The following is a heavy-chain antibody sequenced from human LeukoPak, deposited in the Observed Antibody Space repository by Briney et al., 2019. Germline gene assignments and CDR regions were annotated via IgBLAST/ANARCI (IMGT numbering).Heavy chain of an antibody. CDR2: IYYSGST. V-gene: IGHV4-39*01. CDR1: GGSISSSNYY. Sequence: SETLSLTCTVSGGSISSSNYYWGWIRQPPGKGLEWIGSIYYSGSTYYNPSLKSRVTISVDTSKNQFSLKLSSVTAADTAVYYCARRRIVATIDYWGQGTLATVSS. CDR3: ARRRIVATIDY. J-gene: IGHJ4*02. D-gene: IGHD5-12*01.